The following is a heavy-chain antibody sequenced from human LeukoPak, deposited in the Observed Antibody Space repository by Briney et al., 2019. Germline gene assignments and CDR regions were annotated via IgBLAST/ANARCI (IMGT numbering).Heavy chain of an antibody. V-gene: IGHV1-69*13. Sequence: SVKVSCKASGGTFSSYAISWVRQAPGQGLEWMGGIIPIFGTANYAQKFQGRVTITADESTSTAYMELSSLRSEDTAVYYCARALDIVVVVANPYYGMDVWGQGTTVTVSS. CDR1: GGTFSSYA. CDR3: ARALDIVVVVANPYYGMDV. CDR2: IIPIFGTA. D-gene: IGHD2-15*01. J-gene: IGHJ6*02.